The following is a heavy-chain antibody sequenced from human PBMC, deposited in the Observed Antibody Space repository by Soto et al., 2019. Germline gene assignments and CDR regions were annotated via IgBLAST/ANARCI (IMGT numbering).Heavy chain of an antibody. Sequence: SETLSLTCAVYGGSLSGHYGRWIRQPPGKGLEWIAEINHSGGTNFNPSLKSRVSISIDTSKNQFSLKLTSVTAADTAVYYCAEGGKYYDGGGYYSDYFDYWGQGALVTAPQ. CDR2: INHSGGT. J-gene: IGHJ4*02. D-gene: IGHD3-22*01. CDR1: GGSLSGHY. CDR3: AEGGKYYDGGGYYSDYFDY. V-gene: IGHV4-34*01.